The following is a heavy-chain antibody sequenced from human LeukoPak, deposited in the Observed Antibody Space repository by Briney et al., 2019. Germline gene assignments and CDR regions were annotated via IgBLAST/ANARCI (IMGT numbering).Heavy chain of an antibody. CDR1: GGSISSSSYY. Sequence: SETLSLTCTVSGGSISSSSYYWGWIRQPPGKGLEWIGSIYYSGSTYYNPSLKSRVTISVDTPKNQFSLKLSSVTAADTAVYYCARTTVVTPGRDGAFDIWGQGTMVTVSS. V-gene: IGHV4-39*01. D-gene: IGHD4-23*01. CDR3: ARTTVVTPGRDGAFDI. CDR2: IYYSGST. J-gene: IGHJ3*02.